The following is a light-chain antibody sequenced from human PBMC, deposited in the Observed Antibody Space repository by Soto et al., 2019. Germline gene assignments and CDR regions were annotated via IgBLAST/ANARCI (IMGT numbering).Light chain of an antibody. Sequence: EIVLTQSPATLSLSPGERATLSCRASQSVSSYLAWYQQKPGQAPRLLIYDASNRATGIPARFSGSGSGTDFTLTISRLEPEDFAVYYCQQRGNWPRTFGQGTKVDI. CDR3: QQRGNWPRT. CDR2: DAS. CDR1: QSVSSY. J-gene: IGKJ1*01. V-gene: IGKV3-11*01.